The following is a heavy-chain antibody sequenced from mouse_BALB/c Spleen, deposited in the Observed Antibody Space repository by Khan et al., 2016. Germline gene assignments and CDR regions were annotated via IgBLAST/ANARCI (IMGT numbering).Heavy chain of an antibody. CDR2: ISYSGST. J-gene: IGHJ2*01. V-gene: IGHV3-2*02. Sequence: QLEESGPGLVKPSQSLSLTCTVTGYSITSDYAWNWIRQFPGNKLEWMGYISYSGSTSYNPSLKSRISITRDTSKNQFFLQLNSVTTEDTATYYCARCDLTTVVASYYFDYWGQGTTLTVSS. CDR3: ARCDLTTVVASYYFDY. CDR1: GYSITSDYA. D-gene: IGHD1-1*01.